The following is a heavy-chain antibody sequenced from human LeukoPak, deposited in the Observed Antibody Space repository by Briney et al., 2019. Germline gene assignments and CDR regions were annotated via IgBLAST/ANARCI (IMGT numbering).Heavy chain of an antibody. CDR2: IYYSGST. CDR3: ARHSRSQRYFGMDV. Sequence: SETLSLTCTVSGGSISSYYWSWIRQPPGKGLEWIGYIYYSGSTNYNPSLTSRVTISVDTSKNQFSLKLSSVTAADTAGYYCARHSRSQRYFGMDVWRQGPTVTVSS. CDR1: GGSISSYY. D-gene: IGHD1-26*01. V-gene: IGHV4-59*08. J-gene: IGHJ6*02.